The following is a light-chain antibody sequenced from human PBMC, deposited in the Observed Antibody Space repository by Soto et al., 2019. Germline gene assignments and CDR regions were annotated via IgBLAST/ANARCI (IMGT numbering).Light chain of an antibody. CDR3: QQLSLYPLT. J-gene: IGKJ4*01. CDR1: QGMSSY. V-gene: IGKV1-9*01. CDR2: VTS. Sequence: IQLTQSPSSLSSPVGDRVPLTRRASQGMSSYLAWYQQKPGKAPKLLIYVTSTLQTGVPSRFSGSGSGADFTLTISSLQPEDSATYYCQQLSLYPLTFGGGTKVDIK.